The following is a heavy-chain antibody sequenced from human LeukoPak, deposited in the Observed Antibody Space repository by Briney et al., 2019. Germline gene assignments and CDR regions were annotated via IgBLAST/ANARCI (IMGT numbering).Heavy chain of an antibody. CDR3: ARDLGGYSYGSHFDY. CDR1: RFTFSTYY. CDR2: ITTSSSYI. Sequence: GGSLRLSCAASRFTFSTYYMNWVRQAPGKGLEWVSSITTSSSYIYYADSVEGRFTISRDNAKNSLYLQMNSLRAEDTAVYYCARDLGGYSYGSHFDYWGQGTLVTVSS. J-gene: IGHJ4*02. D-gene: IGHD5-18*01. V-gene: IGHV3-21*01.